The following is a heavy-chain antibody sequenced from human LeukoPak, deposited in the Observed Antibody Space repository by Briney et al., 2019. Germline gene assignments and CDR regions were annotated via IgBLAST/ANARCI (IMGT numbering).Heavy chain of an antibody. J-gene: IGHJ3*01. D-gene: IGHD3-3*01. V-gene: IGHV3-7*01. CDR2: IKHDGSQK. CDR3: ARRNSVRFLEWSPHHDAFDL. CDR1: GFTFSTYW. Sequence: PGGSLRLSCAASGFTFSTYWMGWVRQAPGKGLGWVANIKHDGSQKYYVDSVKGRFTISRDNAKNSLDLQMNRLRAEDTAVYYCARRNSVRFLEWSPHHDAFDLWGQGTMVTVSS.